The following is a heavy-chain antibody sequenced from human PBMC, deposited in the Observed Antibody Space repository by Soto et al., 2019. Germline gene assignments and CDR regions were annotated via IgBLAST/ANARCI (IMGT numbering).Heavy chain of an antibody. V-gene: IGHV4-31*03. CDR3: ARSDIVLADGWFWFDP. D-gene: IGHD3-3*02. CDR1: GGPISSGGYY. Sequence: PSETLSVTCPVSGGPISSGGYYWSWIRQHPGKGLEWIGYIYYSGSTYYNPSLKSRVTISVDKSKNQFSLNLNSVTAADTAVYYCARSDIVLADGWFWFDPWGQGIQVTVSS. J-gene: IGHJ5*02. CDR2: IYYSGST.